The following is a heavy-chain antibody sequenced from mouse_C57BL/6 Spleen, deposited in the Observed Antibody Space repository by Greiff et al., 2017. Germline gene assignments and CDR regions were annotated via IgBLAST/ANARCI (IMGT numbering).Heavy chain of an antibody. J-gene: IGHJ2*01. V-gene: IGHV1-63*01. CDR2: IYPGGGYT. CDR3: ARWGTVVATDYFDY. Sequence: QVQRKESGAELVRPGTSVKMSCKASGYTFTNYWIGWAKQRPGHGLEWIGDIYPGGGYTNYNEKFKGKVTLTADKSSSTAYMQFSSLTSEDSAIYYCARWGTVVATDYFDYWGQGTTLTVSS. CDR1: GYTFTNYW. D-gene: IGHD1-1*01.